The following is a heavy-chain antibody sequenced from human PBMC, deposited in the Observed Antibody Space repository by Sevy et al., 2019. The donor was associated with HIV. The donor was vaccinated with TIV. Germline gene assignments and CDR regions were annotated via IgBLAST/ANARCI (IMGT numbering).Heavy chain of an antibody. Sequence: GGSLRLSCTGSGFTFGDYAMSWIRQAPGKGLEWVGFIRSQTYGGTTEYAASVKGRLPISRDNSKSNAYLQMNSLKTEEAACYYGTRVLGTTSPYYYYCLDVWGQGTTITVSS. V-gene: IGHV3-49*03. CDR2: IRSQTYGGTT. CDR1: GFTFGDYA. D-gene: IGHD1-1*01. CDR3: TRVLGTTSPYYYYCLDV. J-gene: IGHJ6*02.